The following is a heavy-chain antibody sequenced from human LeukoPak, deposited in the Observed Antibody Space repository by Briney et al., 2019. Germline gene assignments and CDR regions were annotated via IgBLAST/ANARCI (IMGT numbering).Heavy chain of an antibody. CDR2: INHSGST. CDR1: GGSFSGYY. D-gene: IGHD3-3*01. Sequence: KPSETLSLTCAVYGGSFSGYYWSWIRQPPGKGLEWIGEINHSGSTNYNPSLKSRVTISVDTSKNQFSLKLSSVTAADTAVYYCARWGITIFGVVAEYNWSDPWGQGTLVTVSS. V-gene: IGHV4-34*01. CDR3: ARWGITIFGVVAEYNWSDP. J-gene: IGHJ5*02.